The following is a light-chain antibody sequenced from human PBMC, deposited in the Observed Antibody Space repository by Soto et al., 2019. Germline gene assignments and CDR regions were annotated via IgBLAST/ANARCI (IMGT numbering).Light chain of an antibody. V-gene: IGLV2-8*01. CDR3: NSYAGSNNPFV. CDR2: EVT. Sequence: QSALTQPPSASGSLGQSVTISCIGTSSDVGGYNYVSWYQQHPGKAPKLMIYEVTKQPSGVPDRFSASKSGNTASLTVSGLQAEDEADYYCNSYAGSNNPFVFGTGTKLTVL. J-gene: IGLJ1*01. CDR1: SSDVGGYNY.